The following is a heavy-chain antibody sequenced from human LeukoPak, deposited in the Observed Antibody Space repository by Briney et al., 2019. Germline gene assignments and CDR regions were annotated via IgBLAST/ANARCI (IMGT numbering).Heavy chain of an antibody. CDR2: IYTGGST. V-gene: IGHV3-66*01. J-gene: IGHJ4*02. CDR1: GFTFSSYA. CDR3: ARALYYFDY. Sequence: QPGGSLRLSCAASGFTFSSYAMSWVRQAPGKGLEWVSVIYTGGSTFYADSVKGRFTISRDNSKNTLYLQMNSLRAEDTAVYYCARALYYFDYWGQGTLVTVSS.